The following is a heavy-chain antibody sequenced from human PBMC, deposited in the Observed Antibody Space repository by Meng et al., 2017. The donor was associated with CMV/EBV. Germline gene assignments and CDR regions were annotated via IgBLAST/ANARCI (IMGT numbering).Heavy chain of an antibody. CDR2: IRYDGSNK. Sequence: GESLKISCAASGFTFSSYGMHWVRQAPGKGLEWVAFIRYDGSNKYYTDSVKGRFTISRDNSKTTLYMQMNSLRAEDAAVYYCAKDRGFGVVIPWFDPWGQGTLVTVSS. CDR1: GFTFSSYG. D-gene: IGHD3-3*01. J-gene: IGHJ5*02. V-gene: IGHV3-30*02. CDR3: AKDRGFGVVIPWFDP.